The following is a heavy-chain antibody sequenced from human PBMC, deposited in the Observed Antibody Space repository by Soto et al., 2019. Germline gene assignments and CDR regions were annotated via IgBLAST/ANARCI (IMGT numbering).Heavy chain of an antibody. CDR3: ASYYDFWSGYYYYYGMDV. D-gene: IGHD3-3*01. CDR2: MSSSGTYI. J-gene: IGHJ6*02. Sequence: GSLRLSCAASGFTFSSHSMNWVRQAPGRGLEWVSSMSSSGTYIYYADSVKGRFTISRDNAKNSLYLQMNSLRAEDTAVYYCASYYDFWSGYYYYYGMDVWGQGTTVTVSS. CDR1: GFTFSSHS. V-gene: IGHV3-21*01.